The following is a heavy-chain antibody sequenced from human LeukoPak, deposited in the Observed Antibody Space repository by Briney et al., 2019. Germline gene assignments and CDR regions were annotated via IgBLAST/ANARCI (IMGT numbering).Heavy chain of an antibody. CDR1: GFAVSNNY. CDR2: IYRGGDT. D-gene: IGHD1-14*01. J-gene: IGHJ4*02. V-gene: IGHV3-53*01. Sequence: GGSLRLSCAASGFAVSNNYMMWVRQAPGRGLEWVSDIYRGGDTNYADSVKGRFAISRDIFKDTLYLQMNSLRAEDTAVYYCATPLTGLHYWGQGTLVTVSS. CDR3: ATPLTGLHY.